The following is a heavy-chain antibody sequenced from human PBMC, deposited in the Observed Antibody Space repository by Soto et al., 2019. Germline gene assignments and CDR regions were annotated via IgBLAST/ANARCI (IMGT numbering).Heavy chain of an antibody. D-gene: IGHD3-3*01. CDR2: IIPVAAISGIA. CDR3: AGGVDEYYYYGMDV. Sequence: QVQLVQSGAEMKEPGSSVEVSCKASGGIFSSYGINWVRQAPGQGLEWMGGIIPVAAISGIANVAQRFQGRVTISADISTRTAYMELSGLTSDDTAVYYCAGGVDEYYYYGMDVWGQGTAVIVSS. J-gene: IGHJ6*02. V-gene: IGHV1-69*17. CDR1: GGIFSSYG.